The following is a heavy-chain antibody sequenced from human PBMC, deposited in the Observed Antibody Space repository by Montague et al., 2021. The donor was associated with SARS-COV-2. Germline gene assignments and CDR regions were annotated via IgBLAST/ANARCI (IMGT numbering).Heavy chain of an antibody. CDR2: IYYSGST. D-gene: IGHD5-24*01. Sequence: SETLSLTCTVSGGSISSGSYYWSWIRQPAGKGLEWIGYIYYSGSTNYNPSLKSRVTISVDTSKNQFSLKLSSVTAADTAVYYCVRVFPRWLQFDPYFDYWGQGTLVTVSS. J-gene: IGHJ4*02. CDR3: VRVFPRWLQFDPYFDY. CDR1: GGSISSGSYY. V-gene: IGHV4-61*10.